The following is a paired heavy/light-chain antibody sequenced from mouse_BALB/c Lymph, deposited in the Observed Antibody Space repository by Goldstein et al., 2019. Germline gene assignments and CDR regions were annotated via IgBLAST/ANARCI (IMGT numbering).Heavy chain of an antibody. D-gene: IGHD1-1*01. V-gene: IGHV1-26*01. CDR2: INPYNGAT. Sequence: EVQLQQSGPELVKPGASVKISCKASGYSFTGYYMHWVKQSHVKSLEWIGRINPYNGATSYNQNFKDKASLTVDKSSSTAYMELHSLTSEDSAVYYCARSTTSYFDYWGQGTTLTVSS. J-gene: IGHJ2*01. CDR1: GYSFTGYY. CDR3: ARSTTSYFDY.
Light chain of an antibody. CDR2: YAS. CDR3: QQDYSSPWT. J-gene: IGKJ1*01. V-gene: IGKV6-32*01. Sequence: SIVMTQTPKFLLVSAGDRVTITCKASQSVSNDVAWYQQKPGQSPKLLIYYASNRYTGVPDRFTGSGYGTDFTFTISTVQAEDLAVYFCQQDYSSPWTFGGGTKLEIK. CDR1: QSVSND.